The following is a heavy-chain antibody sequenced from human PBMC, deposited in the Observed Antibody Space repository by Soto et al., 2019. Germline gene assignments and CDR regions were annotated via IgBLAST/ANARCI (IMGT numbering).Heavy chain of an antibody. CDR3: ARGVGGSGLNWFDP. D-gene: IGHD6-19*01. J-gene: IGHJ5*02. CDR2: ILSSGSA. V-gene: IGHV4-4*09. Sequence: SETLSLTCTFSGSSLIGYYWTWVRPSPERGLEWIGYILSSGSANYNPSLNSRLTMSVDRSKSQFSMKLASVTAADTAVYYCARGVGGSGLNWFDPWGQGTLVTVSS. CDR1: GSSLIGYY.